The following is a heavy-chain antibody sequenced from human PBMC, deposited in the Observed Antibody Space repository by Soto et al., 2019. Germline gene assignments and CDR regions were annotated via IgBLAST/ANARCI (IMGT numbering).Heavy chain of an antibody. V-gene: IGHV4-30-4*01. CDR2: ISYSGST. J-gene: IGHJ4*02. CDR1: GDSMNNGDYF. CDR3: ARDRAHFYESSGRLDL. Sequence: SETLSLTCSVSGDSMNNGDYFWTWIRQTPGKGLQWIGYISYSGSTFYNPSLKTRLAMSVDTSKNQFSVRLRSVAAADTAVYYCARDRAHFYESSGRLDLWGQGMLVTVSS. D-gene: IGHD3-22*01.